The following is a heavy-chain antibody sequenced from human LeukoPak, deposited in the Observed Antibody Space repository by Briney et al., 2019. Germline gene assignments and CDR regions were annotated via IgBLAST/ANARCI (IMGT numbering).Heavy chain of an antibody. CDR3: ARGSNYYDSSGYYGDYYYYYMDV. Sequence: SETLSLTCTVSGGSISSYYWSWIRQPPGKGLEWIGYIYYSGSTNYNPSLKSRVTISVDTSKNQFSLKLSSVTAADTAVYYCARGSNYYDSSGYYGDYYYYYMDVWGKGTTVTVSS. CDR1: GGSISSYY. J-gene: IGHJ6*03. D-gene: IGHD3-22*01. V-gene: IGHV4-59*01. CDR2: IYYSGST.